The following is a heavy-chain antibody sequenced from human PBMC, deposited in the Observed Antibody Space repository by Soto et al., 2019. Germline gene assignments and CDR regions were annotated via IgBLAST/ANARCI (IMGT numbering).Heavy chain of an antibody. D-gene: IGHD3-3*01. CDR1: GYTFTSYD. CDR2: MNPNSGNT. V-gene: IGHV1-8*01. CDR3: VRSYYDFWSGYYTETYYFDY. J-gene: IGHJ4*02. Sequence: QVQLVQSGAEVKKPGASVKVSCKASGYTFTSYDINWVRQATGQGLEWMGWMNPNSGNTGYAQKFQGRVTMTRNTSISTAYMELSSLRSEDTAVYYCVRSYYDFWSGYYTETYYFDYWGQGTLVTVSS.